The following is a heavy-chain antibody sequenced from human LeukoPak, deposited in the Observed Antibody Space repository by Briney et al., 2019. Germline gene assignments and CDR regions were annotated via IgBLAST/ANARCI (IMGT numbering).Heavy chain of an antibody. CDR1: GGSISSSSYY. V-gene: IGHV4-39*01. J-gene: IGHJ2*01. CDR3: ARHREGHFDL. D-gene: IGHD5-24*01. Sequence: SETLSLTCTVSGGSISSSSYYWGWIRQPPGKGLEWIGSIYYSGSTYYNPSLKGRVTISVDTSKNQFSLKLSSVTAADTAVYYCARHREGHFDLWGRGTLVTVSS. CDR2: IYYSGST.